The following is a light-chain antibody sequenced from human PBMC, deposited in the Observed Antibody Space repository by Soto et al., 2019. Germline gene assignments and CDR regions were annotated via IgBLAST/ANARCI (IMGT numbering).Light chain of an antibody. CDR2: KAY. CDR3: QHDRYNWT. J-gene: IGKJ1*01. CDR1: QSISNW. Sequence: DIQMTQSPSTLSASVGDRVTITCRASQSISNWLAWYQQKPGTAPNHLIYKAYTLQSGVTSRFSGSGSGTEFTLTISSLQRDDSATYCCQHDRYNWTVGQGTKMEIK. V-gene: IGKV1-5*03.